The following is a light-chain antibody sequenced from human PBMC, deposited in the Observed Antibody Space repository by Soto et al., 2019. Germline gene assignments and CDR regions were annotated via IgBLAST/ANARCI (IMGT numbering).Light chain of an antibody. CDR2: GAS. CDR3: QQYDSSPPMYT. V-gene: IGKV3-20*01. CDR1: QSVSSSY. J-gene: IGKJ2*01. Sequence: EIVLTQSPGTLSLSPGERATLSCRASQSVSSSYLAWYQQKPGQAPRLLIYGASSRATGIPDRFSGSGSGTDFTLTISRLEPEDFAVYYCQQYDSSPPMYTFGQGTKLAIK.